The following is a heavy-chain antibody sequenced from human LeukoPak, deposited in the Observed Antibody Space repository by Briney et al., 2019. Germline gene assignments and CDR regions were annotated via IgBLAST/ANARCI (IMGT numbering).Heavy chain of an antibody. D-gene: IGHD3-16*02. CDR1: GGSVSTIGYS. Sequence: SETLSLTCGVSGGSVSTIGYSWSWIRQPPGKGLEWIGYIYQSGSTSYNPSLQSRVTISIDKSKNQFSLKLSSVTAADTAVYYCASLRVGLRLGELSYDAFDIWGQGTMVTVSS. J-gene: IGHJ3*02. CDR2: IYQSGST. V-gene: IGHV4-30-2*02. CDR3: ASLRVGLRLGELSYDAFDI.